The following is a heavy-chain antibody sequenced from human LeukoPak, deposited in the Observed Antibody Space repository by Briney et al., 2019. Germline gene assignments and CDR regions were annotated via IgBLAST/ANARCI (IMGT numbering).Heavy chain of an antibody. CDR3: ARGYDSGSYYVY. Sequence: PGGSLRLSCAASGFTFSSYAMHWVRQAPGKGLEWVAVISYDGSNKYYADSVKGRFTISRDNSKNTLYLQMNSLRAEDTAVYYCARGYDSGSYYVYWGQGTLVTVSS. CDR1: GFTFSSYA. CDR2: ISYDGSNK. D-gene: IGHD3-22*01. V-gene: IGHV3-30*04. J-gene: IGHJ4*02.